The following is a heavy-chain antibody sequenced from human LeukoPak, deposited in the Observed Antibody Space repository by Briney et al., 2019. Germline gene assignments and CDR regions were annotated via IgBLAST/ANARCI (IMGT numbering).Heavy chain of an antibody. J-gene: IGHJ6*03. CDR2: INWNGGST. V-gene: IGHV3-20*04. CDR1: GGSISSGEYY. Sequence: ETLSLTCTVSGGSISSGEYYWSWVRQAPGKGLGWVSGINWNGGSTGYADSVKGRFTISRDNAKNSLYLQMNSLRVEDTALYYCASTHYYYYMDVWGKGTTVTVSS. CDR3: ASTHYYYYMDV.